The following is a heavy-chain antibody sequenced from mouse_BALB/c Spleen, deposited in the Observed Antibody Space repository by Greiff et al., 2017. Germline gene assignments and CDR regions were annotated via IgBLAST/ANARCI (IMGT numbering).Heavy chain of an antibody. CDR3: ARQIRPYSFDY. J-gene: IGHJ2*01. V-gene: IGHV5-12-1*01. CDR2: ISSGGGST. CDR1: GFAFSSYD. D-gene: IGHD2-4*01. Sequence: EVKLVESGGGLVKPGGSLKLSCAASGFAFSSYDMSWVRQTPGKRLEWVAYISSGGGSTYYPDTVKGRFTISSDNAKNTLYLQMSSLKSEDTAMYYCARQIRPYSFDYWGQGTTLTVSS.